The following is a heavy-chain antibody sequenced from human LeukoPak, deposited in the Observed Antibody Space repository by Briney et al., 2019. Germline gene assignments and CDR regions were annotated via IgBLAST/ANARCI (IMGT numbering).Heavy chain of an antibody. Sequence: SETLSLTCTVSGASITNDDFYWSWIRQHPGKGLEWIGYIYFSGSTYYNPTLKSRASVSVDTSKSQFSLRLTSVTAADTAVYYCARRAPFSNWFDPWGQGTLVIVSS. D-gene: IGHD2-2*01. CDR1: GASITNDDFY. CDR3: ARRAPFSNWFDP. CDR2: IYFSGST. V-gene: IGHV4-31*03. J-gene: IGHJ5*02.